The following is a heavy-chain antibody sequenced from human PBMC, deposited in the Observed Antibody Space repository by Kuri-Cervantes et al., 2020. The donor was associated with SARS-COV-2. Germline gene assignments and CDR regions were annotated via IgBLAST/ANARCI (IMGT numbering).Heavy chain of an antibody. V-gene: IGHV3-23*01. Sequence: GESLKISCAASGFTFSSYAMSWVRQAPGKGLEWVSAISGSGGSTYYADSVKGRFTISRDNSKNTLYLRMNSLRAEDTAVYYCAKTKGVDTAMDCIDYWGQGTLVTVSS. D-gene: IGHD5-18*01. CDR1: GFTFSSYA. J-gene: IGHJ4*02. CDR2: ISGSGGST. CDR3: AKTKGVDTAMDCIDY.